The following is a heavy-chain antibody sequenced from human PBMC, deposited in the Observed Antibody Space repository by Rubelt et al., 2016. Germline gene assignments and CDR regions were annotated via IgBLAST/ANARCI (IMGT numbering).Heavy chain of an antibody. Sequence: QVQLVQSGAEVKKPGASVKVSCKASGYTFTNYGMHWVRQAPGQRLEWMGWIDAGKGDTKYSQKLKDRVSITRDASANTAYMELSSLGSEDTAVYYCARANHGDYEDYWGQGTLVTVSS. D-gene: IGHD4-17*01. CDR3: ARANHGDYEDY. J-gene: IGHJ4*02. V-gene: IGHV1-3*01. CDR2: IDAGKGDT. CDR1: GYTFTNYG.